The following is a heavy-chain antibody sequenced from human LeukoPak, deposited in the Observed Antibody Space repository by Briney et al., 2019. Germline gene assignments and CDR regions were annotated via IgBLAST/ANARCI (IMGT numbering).Heavy chain of an antibody. D-gene: IGHD3-10*01. Sequence: GGSLRLSCAASGFTFSSYSMNWVRQAPGKGLEWVSYISSSSSTIYYADSVKGRFTISRDNAKNSLYLQMNSLRAEDTAVYYCARANGRFGDPIPLDWGQGTLVTVSS. V-gene: IGHV3-48*04. CDR2: ISSSSSTI. CDR1: GFTFSSYS. CDR3: ARANGRFGDPIPLD. J-gene: IGHJ4*02.